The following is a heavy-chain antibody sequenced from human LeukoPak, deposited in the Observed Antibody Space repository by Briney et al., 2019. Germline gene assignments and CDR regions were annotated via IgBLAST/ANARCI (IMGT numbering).Heavy chain of an antibody. V-gene: IGHV3-7*01. CDR1: GFTFSSYW. D-gene: IGHD3-22*01. CDR2: IKQDGSEK. CDR3: ARVGGWLFSRLGAFDI. J-gene: IGHJ3*02. Sequence: PGGSLRLSCAASGFTFSSYWMTWVRQAPGKGLEWVAKIKQDGSEKDYVDSVKGRLTISRDNAKNSLYLQMNSLRAEDTAVYYCARVGGWLFSRLGAFDIWGQGTMVTVSS.